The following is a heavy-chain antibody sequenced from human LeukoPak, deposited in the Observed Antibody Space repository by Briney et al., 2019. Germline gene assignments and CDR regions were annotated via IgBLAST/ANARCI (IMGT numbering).Heavy chain of an antibody. J-gene: IGHJ3*02. D-gene: IGHD5-24*01. V-gene: IGHV3-23*01. CDR2: ISGSGGST. Sequence: GGSLRLSCAASGFTFSSYAMSWVRQAPGKGLEWVSAISGSGGSTYYADSVKGRFTISRDNSKDTLYLQMNSLRAEDTAVYYCAKVGWLQGALYAFDIWGQGTMVTVSS. CDR3: AKVGWLQGALYAFDI. CDR1: GFTFSSYA.